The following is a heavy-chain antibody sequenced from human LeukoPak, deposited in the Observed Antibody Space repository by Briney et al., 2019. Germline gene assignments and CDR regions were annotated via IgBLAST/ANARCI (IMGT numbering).Heavy chain of an antibody. CDR3: TKGVALIYYASGNCYNG. Sequence: GRSLRLSCAASGFTFDDYAMHWVRQAPGKGLEWVSGISWNSGSICYADSVKGRFTTSRDNAKNSLFLQMNGLRAEETDLYYCTKGVALIYYASGNCYNGWGQGTMVTVSS. D-gene: IGHD3-10*01. CDR2: ISWNSGSI. V-gene: IGHV3-9*01. CDR1: GFTFDDYA. J-gene: IGHJ4*02.